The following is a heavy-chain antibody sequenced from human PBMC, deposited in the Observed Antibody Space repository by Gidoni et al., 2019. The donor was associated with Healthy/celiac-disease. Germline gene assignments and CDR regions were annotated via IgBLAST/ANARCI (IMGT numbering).Heavy chain of an antibody. CDR1: GFTFSSYG. CDR2: IWYDGSNK. Sequence: QVQLVESGGGVVQPGRSLRLSCAASGFTFSSYGMHWVRQAPGKGLEWVAVIWYDGSNKYYADSVKGRFTISRDNSKNTLYLQMNSLRAEDTAVYYCARVAGGYSYGYFDYWGQGTLVTVSS. V-gene: IGHV3-33*01. CDR3: ARVAGGYSYGYFDY. D-gene: IGHD5-18*01. J-gene: IGHJ4*02.